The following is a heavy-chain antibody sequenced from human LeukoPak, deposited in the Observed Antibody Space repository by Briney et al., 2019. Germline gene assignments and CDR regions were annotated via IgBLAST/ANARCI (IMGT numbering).Heavy chain of an antibody. CDR3: ARLSKGRYFDYIFDY. J-gene: IGHJ4*02. D-gene: IGHD3-9*01. V-gene: IGHV4-39*01. CDR2: IYYTGST. CDR1: GGSVSSTEFY. Sequence: PSETLSLTCTVSGGSVSSTEFYWGWIRQPPGKGLQWIGNIYYTGSTYCNPSLNSRVTMSVDTSQNQFSLEMTSVTAADTAVYYCARLSKGRYFDYIFDYWGQGTLVTVSS.